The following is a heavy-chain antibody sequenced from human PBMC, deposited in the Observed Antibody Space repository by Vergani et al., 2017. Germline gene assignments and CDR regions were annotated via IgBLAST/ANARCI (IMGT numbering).Heavy chain of an antibody. CDR3: ARDRGWLLLSPDAFDI. Sequence: QVQLQESGPGLVKPSQTLSLTCTVSGGSISSGGYYWSLIRQHPGKGLEWIGYIYYSGSTYYNPSLKSRVTISVDTSKNQFSLKLSSVTAADTAVYYCARDRGWLLLSPDAFDIWGQGTMVTVSS. CDR1: GGSISSGGYY. V-gene: IGHV4-31*03. D-gene: IGHD3-22*01. J-gene: IGHJ3*02. CDR2: IYYSGST.